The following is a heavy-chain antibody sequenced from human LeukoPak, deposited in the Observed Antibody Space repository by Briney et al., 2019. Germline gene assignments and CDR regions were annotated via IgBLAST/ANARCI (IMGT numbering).Heavy chain of an antibody. Sequence: AGGSLRLSCAASGFTFSSYWMNWVSQAPGKGLVWVSRIASDGSSTTYADSVKGRFSISRDNAKNTLYLQMNSLRVEDTAVYYCARGRPHGNDYWGQGTPVTVSS. D-gene: IGHD4-23*01. CDR1: GFTFSSYW. J-gene: IGHJ4*02. CDR2: IASDGSST. V-gene: IGHV3-74*01. CDR3: ARGRPHGNDY.